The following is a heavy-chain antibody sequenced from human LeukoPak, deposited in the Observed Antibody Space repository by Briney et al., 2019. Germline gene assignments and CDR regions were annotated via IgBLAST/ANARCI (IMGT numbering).Heavy chain of an antibody. Sequence: ASVKVSCKASGYTFTSYGISWVRQAPGQGLEWMGWISAYNGNTNYAQKLQGRVTMTTDTSTSTAYMELRSLRSDDTAVYYCARQRSRDGYTKWFDPWGQGTLVTVSS. D-gene: IGHD5-24*01. J-gene: IGHJ5*02. CDR1: GYTFTSYG. CDR2: ISAYNGNT. V-gene: IGHV1-18*01. CDR3: ARQRSRDGYTKWFDP.